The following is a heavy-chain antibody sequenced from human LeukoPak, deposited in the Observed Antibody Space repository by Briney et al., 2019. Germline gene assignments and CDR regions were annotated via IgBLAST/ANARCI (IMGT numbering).Heavy chain of an antibody. D-gene: IGHD3-10*01. J-gene: IGHJ3*02. Sequence: PGGSLRLSCAASGFTFSNYWMNWVRQAPGKGLEWVANIKQGGSEKYYVDSVKGRFTVSRDNAKNSLYLQMNSLRAEDTAVFYCARGGMVRRVMGAFDIWGQGTLVTVSS. CDR2: IKQGGSEK. V-gene: IGHV3-7*01. CDR3: ARGGMVRRVMGAFDI. CDR1: GFTFSNYW.